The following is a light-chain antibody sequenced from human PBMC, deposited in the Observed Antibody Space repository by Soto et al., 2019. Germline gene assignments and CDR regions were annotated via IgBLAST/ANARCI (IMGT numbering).Light chain of an antibody. CDR1: QSINTY. CDR2: AAS. CDR3: QHTYTPPHT. V-gene: IGKV1-39*01. J-gene: IGKJ2*01. Sequence: DIQMTQSPSSLSASVGDRVTITCRASQSINTYLNWYQQKPGKAPNLLMYAASSLQSGVPSRFSGSGSGTDFTLTISSLQPEDFAAYYCQHTYTPPHTFGQGTKLETK.